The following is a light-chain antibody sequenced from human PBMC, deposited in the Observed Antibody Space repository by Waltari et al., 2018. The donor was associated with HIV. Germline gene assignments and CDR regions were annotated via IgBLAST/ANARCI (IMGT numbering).Light chain of an antibody. Sequence: DIQMTQSPSTLSASVGDRVTLTCRVSQSLSNWLAWYQQKPGKAPKLLIYTASSLESGVPSRFSGSGSGTEFTLTISSLQPDDFATYYCQQYNTYSGTFGQGTKVEIK. V-gene: IGKV1-5*03. CDR1: QSLSNW. J-gene: IGKJ1*01. CDR3: QQYNTYSGT. CDR2: TAS.